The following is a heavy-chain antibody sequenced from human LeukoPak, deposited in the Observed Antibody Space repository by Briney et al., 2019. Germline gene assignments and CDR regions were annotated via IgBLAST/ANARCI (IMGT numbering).Heavy chain of an antibody. CDR3: AKCQWLAYYFDY. CDR2: ISGSGGST. D-gene: IGHD6-19*01. V-gene: IGHV3-23*01. Sequence: GGSLRLSCAASGFTFSSYAMSWVRRAPGKGLEWVSAISGSGGSTYYADSVKGRFTISRDNSKNTLYLQMNSLRAEDTAVYYCAKCQWLAYYFDYWGQGTLVTVSS. J-gene: IGHJ4*02. CDR1: GFTFSSYA.